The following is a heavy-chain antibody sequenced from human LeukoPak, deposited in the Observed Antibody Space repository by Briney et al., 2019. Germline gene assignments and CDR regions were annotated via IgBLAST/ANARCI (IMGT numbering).Heavy chain of an antibody. Sequence: GGSLRLSCAASGFTVSTNYMNWVRQAPGKGLEWVSVVYMGGTTYYADTVKGRFTISRDSTKNTIYLQMNNLRTEDTAVYYCARGRLRDGYTYTYSFDYWGQGALVTVSS. CDR2: VYMGGTT. J-gene: IGHJ4*02. CDR3: ARGRLRDGYTYTYSFDY. D-gene: IGHD5-18*01. V-gene: IGHV3-66*01. CDR1: GFTVSTNY.